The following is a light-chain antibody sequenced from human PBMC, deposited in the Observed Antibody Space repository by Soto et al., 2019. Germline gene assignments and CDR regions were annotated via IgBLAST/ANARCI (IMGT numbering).Light chain of an antibody. CDR1: QRITNNF. J-gene: IGKJ2*01. CDR3: LQDGRSPFT. V-gene: IGKV3-20*01. Sequence: EMALTKSPVTLYLSPGERATLSCRASQRITNNFLAWFQQKPGLAPRLLIYGASNRASGVPDRFSGGGSETDFVLTNSRLEPEDFAVYYCLQDGRSPFTFGQGTKVLIK. CDR2: GAS.